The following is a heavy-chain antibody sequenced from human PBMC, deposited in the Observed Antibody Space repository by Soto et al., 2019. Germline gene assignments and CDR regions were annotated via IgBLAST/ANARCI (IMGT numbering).Heavy chain of an antibody. V-gene: IGHV3-23*01. CDR1: GFTFSDYA. D-gene: IGHD3-9*01. CDR3: AKDRRFPDDIFDV. Sequence: EVQLLESGGGVVQPGGSLRLSCAASGFTFSDYAMSWVRQAPGKGLEWISAIHGTDGRTYYVNSVRGRFTISRDNSKNTLFLQLNSLRAEDTAVYYCAKDRRFPDDIFDVWGPGTVVAVSS. CDR2: IHGTDGRT. J-gene: IGHJ3*01.